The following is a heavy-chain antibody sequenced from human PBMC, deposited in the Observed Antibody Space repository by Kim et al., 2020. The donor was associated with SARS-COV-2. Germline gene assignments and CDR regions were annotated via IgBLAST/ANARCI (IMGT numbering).Heavy chain of an antibody. D-gene: IGHD6-13*01. CDR3: VGFNAFILNHSWSNFDY. J-gene: IGHJ4*02. Sequence: VKGRFTITRDNSKNTLYLQMNSLRAEDTAVYYCVGFNAFILNHSWSNFDYWGQGTLVTVSS. V-gene: IGHV3-23*01.